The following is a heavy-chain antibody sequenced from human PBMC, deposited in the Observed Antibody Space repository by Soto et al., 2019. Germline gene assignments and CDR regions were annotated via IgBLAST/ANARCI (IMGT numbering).Heavy chain of an antibody. CDR2: ISHNAVT. Sequence: PSETLSLTCAVFGGSISSDTYYWIWIRQYPGRGLEWIGYISHNAVTWYNPSLQSRVNISIDKSANHFSLTLKSVTAADTAVYYGASGKVVMINWGQGTLVTVSS. CDR3: ASGKVVMIN. J-gene: IGHJ4*02. V-gene: IGHV4-31*11. D-gene: IGHD3-16*01. CDR1: GGSISSDTYY.